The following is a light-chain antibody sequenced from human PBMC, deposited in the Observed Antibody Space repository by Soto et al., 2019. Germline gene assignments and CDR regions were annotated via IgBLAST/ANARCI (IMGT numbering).Light chain of an antibody. CDR1: QSISSW. V-gene: IGKV1-5*03. CDR2: KAS. CDR3: QQHNSYPWP. Sequence: DIQMTQSPSTLSASVGDRVTITCRASQSISSWLAWYQQKPGKALKLLIYKASSLESGVPSRFSGSGSGTEFTLTISSLQPDDFATYYCQQHNSYPWPFGQGTKVEIK. J-gene: IGKJ1*01.